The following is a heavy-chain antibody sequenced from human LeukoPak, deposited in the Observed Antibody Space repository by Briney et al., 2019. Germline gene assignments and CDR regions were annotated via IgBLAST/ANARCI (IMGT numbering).Heavy chain of an antibody. J-gene: IGHJ4*02. Sequence: GGSLRLSCAASGFTFSSYSMNWVRQAPGKGLEWVSSISSSSSYIYYADSVKGRFTISRDSSKNTLYLQMNSLRADDTGVYYCARGLRSDYWGQGTLVTVSS. CDR1: GFTFSSYS. CDR3: ARGLRSDY. CDR2: ISSSSSYI. V-gene: IGHV3-21*01. D-gene: IGHD3-16*01.